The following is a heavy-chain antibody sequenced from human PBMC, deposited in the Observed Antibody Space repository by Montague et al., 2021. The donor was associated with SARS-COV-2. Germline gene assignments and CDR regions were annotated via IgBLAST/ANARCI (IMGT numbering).Heavy chain of an antibody. CDR3: ARQRGSWLLTYYYYFGMDV. D-gene: IGHD3-22*01. CDR1: GGSISSYY. V-gene: IGHV4-59*01. CDR2: IYYSGST. Sequence: SETLSLTCTVSGGSISSYYWSWIRQPPGKGLEWIGYIYYSGSTNYNSSLKSRVTISVDTSKNQFSLKLSSVTGADTAVYYCARQRGSWLLTYYYYFGMDVWGQGTTVTASS. J-gene: IGHJ6*02.